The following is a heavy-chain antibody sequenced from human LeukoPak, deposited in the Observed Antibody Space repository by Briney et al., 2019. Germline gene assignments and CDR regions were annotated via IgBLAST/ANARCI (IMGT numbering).Heavy chain of an antibody. D-gene: IGHD3-3*01. CDR3: ARGMADFWAHVGLDYFDY. CDR2: INPNSGGT. Sequence: GASVKVSCKASGYTFTGYYMHWVRQAPGQGLEWMGWINPNSGGTNYAQKFQGRVTMTRDTSISTAYMELSRLRSDDTAVYYCARGMADFWAHVGLDYFDYWGQGTLVTVSS. CDR1: GYTFTGYY. J-gene: IGHJ4*02. V-gene: IGHV1-2*02.